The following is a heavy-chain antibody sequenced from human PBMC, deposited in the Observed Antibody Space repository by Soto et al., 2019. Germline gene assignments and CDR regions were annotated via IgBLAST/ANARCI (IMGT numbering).Heavy chain of an antibody. Sequence: SETLSLTCAVSGYSISTGFNWAWIRQPPGKGLEWIGGIYHSGSTYYNLSLKSRVTISSDASKNQISLKLSSVTAADTALYYCARDWGTGFYQHDSWGQGTLVTVSS. CDR3: ARDWGTGFYQHDS. D-gene: IGHD2-2*01. CDR2: IYHSGST. CDR1: GYSISTGFN. J-gene: IGHJ4*02. V-gene: IGHV4-38-2*02.